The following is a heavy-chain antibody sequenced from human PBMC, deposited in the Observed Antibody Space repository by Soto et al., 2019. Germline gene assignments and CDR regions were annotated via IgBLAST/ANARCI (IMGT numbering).Heavy chain of an antibody. CDR2: INPSGGAT. J-gene: IGHJ4*02. Sequence: QVQLVQSGAEVKEPGASVKVSCKASGYTFTSYHVHWVRQAPGQGLEWMGMINPSGGATTYAQKFQGRLALIRDTSTSTVNMELSSLIFEDTAVYYCPRGGGSPGAYWGQGTLVTVSS. CDR3: PRGGGSPGAY. D-gene: IGHD6-13*01. V-gene: IGHV1-46*03. CDR1: GYTFTSYH.